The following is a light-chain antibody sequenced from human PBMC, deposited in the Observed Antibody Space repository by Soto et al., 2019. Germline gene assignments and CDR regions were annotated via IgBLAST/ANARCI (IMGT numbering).Light chain of an antibody. CDR1: SSNIGSNT. Sequence: QSVLTQPPSASGTPGQRVTISCSGSSSNIGSNTVNWYQQLPGTAPKLLIYSNNQRPSGVPDRFSGSKSGTSASLAISGLQSEEEDDYYCAAWDDSLNGAVFGGGTQLTVL. V-gene: IGLV1-44*01. CDR3: AAWDDSLNGAV. J-gene: IGLJ7*01. CDR2: SNN.